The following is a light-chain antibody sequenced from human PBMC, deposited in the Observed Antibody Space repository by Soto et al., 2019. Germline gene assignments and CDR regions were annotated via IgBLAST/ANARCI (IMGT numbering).Light chain of an antibody. CDR3: AAWDDSPNSRYV. J-gene: IGLJ1*01. CDR2: GNN. CDR1: SSNIRSNT. V-gene: IGLV1-44*01. Sequence: QSAPTQLPSASGTPSQRGTISCSGSSSNIRSNTVNWYQQLPGTAPRLLIYGNNPRPSGVPDRFSGSKSGTSASLAISGLQPEDEADYYCAAWDDSPNSRYVFGAGTTVTVL.